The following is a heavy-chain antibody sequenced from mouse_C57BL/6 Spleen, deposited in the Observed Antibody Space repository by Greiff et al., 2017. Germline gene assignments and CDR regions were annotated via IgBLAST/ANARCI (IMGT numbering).Heavy chain of an antibody. D-gene: IGHD3-3*01. Sequence: QVQLQQPGAELVMPGASVKLSCKASGYTFTSYWMHWVKQRPGQGLEWIGEIDPSDSYTNYNQKFKGKATLTVDKSSSTAYMQLSSLTSEDSAVYYCAIGEGDFDYWGKGTTLTVSS. CDR2: IDPSDSYT. V-gene: IGHV1-69*01. CDR1: GYTFTSYW. CDR3: AIGEGDFDY. J-gene: IGHJ2*01.